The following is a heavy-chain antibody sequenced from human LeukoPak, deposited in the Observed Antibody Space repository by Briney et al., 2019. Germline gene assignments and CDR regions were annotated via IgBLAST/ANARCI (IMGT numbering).Heavy chain of an antibody. CDR1: GYTFTTYA. V-gene: IGHV1-8*01. J-gene: IGHJ4*02. CDR3: AREQRSLGFDY. D-gene: IGHD3-10*01. CDR2: MNPNSGNT. Sequence: ASVKVSCKASGYTFTTYAIHWVRQAPGQGLEWMGWMNPNSGNTGYAQKFQGRVTMTRNTSISTAYMELSSLRSEDTAVYYCAREQRSLGFDYWGQGTLVTVSS.